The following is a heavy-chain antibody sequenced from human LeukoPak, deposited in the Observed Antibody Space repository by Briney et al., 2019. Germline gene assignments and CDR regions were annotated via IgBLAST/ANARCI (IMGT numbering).Heavy chain of an antibody. CDR2: IYYSGST. V-gene: IGHV4-39*07. CDR3: ARDGRFPPEVLPRYFDY. J-gene: IGHJ4*02. Sequence: SETLSLTCTVSGGSISSSIYYWGWIRQPPGKGLEWIGNIYYSGSTYYNPSLKSRVTISVDTSKNQFSLKLSSVTAADTAVYYCARDGRFPPEVLPRYFDYWGQGTLVTVSS. D-gene: IGHD1-26*01. CDR1: GGSISSSIYY.